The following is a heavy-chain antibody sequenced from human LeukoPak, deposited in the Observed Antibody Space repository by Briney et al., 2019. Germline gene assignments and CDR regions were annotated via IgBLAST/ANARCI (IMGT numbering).Heavy chain of an antibody. CDR3: ARDTITVTTPYFDY. Sequence: ASVKASCKASGYTFTGYYIDWVRQAPGQGLEWMGWINSDSGGTNYAQKFQGRVTMTRDTSTSTAYMELSSLRSDDTAFYYCARDTITVTTPYFDYWGQGTLVTVPS. CDR1: GYTFTGYY. J-gene: IGHJ4*02. V-gene: IGHV1-2*02. D-gene: IGHD4-17*01. CDR2: INSDSGGT.